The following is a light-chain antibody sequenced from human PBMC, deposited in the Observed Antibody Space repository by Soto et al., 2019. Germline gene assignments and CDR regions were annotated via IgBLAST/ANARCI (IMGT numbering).Light chain of an antibody. CDR3: SSYSKSSSVL. Sequence: ALIQPASVSASPGQSITISCTGTSRDVGSYNYVSWYQHIPGKAPKLILFDVSTRPSGVPDRFSGSKSGNAASLIISGLQPEDEADYYCSSYSKSSSVLFGGGTKLTVL. CDR1: SRDVGSYNY. CDR2: DVS. J-gene: IGLJ3*02. V-gene: IGLV2-14*03.